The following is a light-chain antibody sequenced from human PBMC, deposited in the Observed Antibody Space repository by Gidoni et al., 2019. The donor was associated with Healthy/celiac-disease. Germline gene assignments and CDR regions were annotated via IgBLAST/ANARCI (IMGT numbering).Light chain of an antibody. CDR1: QSVSSY. Sequence: EIVLTQSPATLSLSPGERATLSCRASQSVSSYLAWYQQKPGQAPRLLIYDASNRATGIPARFSGSGSGTDFTLTISSLEPEDFAVYYCQQRSNWPWTFGQXTKVEI. CDR3: QQRSNWPWT. CDR2: DAS. J-gene: IGKJ1*01. V-gene: IGKV3-11*01.